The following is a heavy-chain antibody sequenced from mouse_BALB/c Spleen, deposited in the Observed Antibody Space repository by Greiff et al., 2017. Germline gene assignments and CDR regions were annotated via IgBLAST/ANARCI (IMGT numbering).Heavy chain of an antibody. D-gene: IGHD2-3*01. V-gene: IGHV5-4*02. CDR1: GFTFSDYY. CDR2: ISDGGSYT. J-gene: IGHJ3*01. CDR3: ARDGDGYRFAY. Sequence: EVQGVESGGGLVKPGGSLKLSCAASGFTFSDYYMYWVRQTPEKRLEWVATISDGGSYTYYPDSVKGRFTISRDNAKNNLYLQMSSLKSEDTAMYYCARDGDGYRFAYWGQGTLVTVSA.